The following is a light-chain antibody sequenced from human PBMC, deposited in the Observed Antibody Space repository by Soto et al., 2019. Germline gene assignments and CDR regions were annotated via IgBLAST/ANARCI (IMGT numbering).Light chain of an antibody. CDR1: QGINSE. CDR3: QQGHNSPLT. J-gene: IGKJ2*01. Sequence: ELVMTQSPATLSLSPGERAALSCRASQGINSELAWYQQKPGQPPRLLIYGASTRATGVPARFTGSESGSEFTLTISGLQSEDFAVYYCQQGHNSPLTFGQGTRLEI. CDR2: GAS. V-gene: IGKV3-15*01.